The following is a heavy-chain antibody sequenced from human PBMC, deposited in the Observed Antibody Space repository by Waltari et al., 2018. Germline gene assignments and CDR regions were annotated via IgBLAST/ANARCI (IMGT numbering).Heavy chain of an antibody. CDR3: ARAPRPMTTVTRYNDLDYYHYMDV. V-gene: IGHV4-4*07. CDR2: SYSDGRT. D-gene: IGHD4-17*01. Sequence: QVQLQESGPGLVRPSETLSLTCTVSGASMSRYFWSWIRQPAGKGLEWIGRSYSDGRTNYHPSLKRRVTMSLDTSNNQFSLKLSSVTAADTAVYYCARAPRPMTTVTRYNDLDYYHYMDVWGKGTTVTVSS. J-gene: IGHJ6*03. CDR1: GASMSRYF.